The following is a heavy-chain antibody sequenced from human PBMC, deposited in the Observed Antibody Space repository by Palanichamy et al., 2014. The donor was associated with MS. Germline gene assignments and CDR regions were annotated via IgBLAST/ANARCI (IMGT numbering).Heavy chain of an antibody. V-gene: IGHV3-48*02. CDR2: INDKSNTI. D-gene: IGHD2-15*01. CDR1: GFTFNSYS. J-gene: IGHJ4*02. CDR3: ARDTHYSFDY. Sequence: EVQLMESGEAWYSPGGSLRLSCAASGFTFNSYSMNWVRQAPGKGLEWVSYINDKSNTIDYADSVKGRFTISRDNAKNSLYLQMNSLRDEDTAVYYCARDTHYSFDYWGQGALVTVSS.